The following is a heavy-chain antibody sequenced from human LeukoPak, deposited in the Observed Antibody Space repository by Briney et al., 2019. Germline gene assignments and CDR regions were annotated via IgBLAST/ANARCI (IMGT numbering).Heavy chain of an antibody. CDR3: ARDLSGSLYFDY. Sequence: PSETLSLTCTVSGASISSYYYNWIRQTAGRGLEWIGRLYISGSTDYNPSLKSRVTISVDTSKNQSSLKLSSVTAADTAVYFCARDLSGSLYFDYWGQGVLVTVSS. D-gene: IGHD3-10*01. CDR1: GASISSYY. J-gene: IGHJ4*02. V-gene: IGHV4-4*07. CDR2: LYISGST.